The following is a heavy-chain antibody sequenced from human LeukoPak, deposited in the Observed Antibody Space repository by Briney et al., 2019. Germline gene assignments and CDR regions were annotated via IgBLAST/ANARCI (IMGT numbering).Heavy chain of an antibody. CDR1: GYTFTSYA. CDR2: INAGNGNT. J-gene: IGHJ4*02. V-gene: IGHV1-3*01. Sequence: ASVKVSCKASGYTFTSYAMHWVRQAPGQRLEWMGWINAGNGNTKYSQKFQGRVTITRDTSASTAYMELSSLRSEDTAVYYCARRTLIAAAGIYYLDYWGQGTLVTVSS. CDR3: ARRTLIAAAGIYYLDY. D-gene: IGHD6-13*01.